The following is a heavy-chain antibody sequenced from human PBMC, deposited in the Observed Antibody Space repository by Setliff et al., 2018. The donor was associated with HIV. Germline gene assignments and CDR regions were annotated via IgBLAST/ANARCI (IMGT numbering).Heavy chain of an antibody. CDR3: ARGLSFYDPGGFDY. Sequence: LSLTCTVSGGSISSYYWSWIRQPPGKGLEWIGYIYTSGSTNYNPSLKSRVTISVDTSKNQFSLKLSSVTAADTAVYYCARGLSFYDPGGFDYWGQGALVTVSS. CDR1: GGSISSYY. V-gene: IGHV4-4*09. D-gene: IGHD3-22*01. J-gene: IGHJ4*02. CDR2: IYTSGST.